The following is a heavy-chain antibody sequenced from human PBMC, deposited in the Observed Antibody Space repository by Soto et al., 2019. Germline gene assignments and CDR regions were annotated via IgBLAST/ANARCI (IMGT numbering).Heavy chain of an antibody. D-gene: IGHD6-19*01. Sequence: GASVKVSCKASGYTFTSYGISWVRQAPGQGLEWMGWISAYNGNTNYAQKLQGRVTMTTDASTSTAYMELRSLRSDDTAVYYCARVPPVDIPHPDNWFDPWGQGTLVTVSS. J-gene: IGHJ5*02. CDR3: ARVPPVDIPHPDNWFDP. CDR1: GYTFTSYG. V-gene: IGHV1-18*04. CDR2: ISAYNGNT.